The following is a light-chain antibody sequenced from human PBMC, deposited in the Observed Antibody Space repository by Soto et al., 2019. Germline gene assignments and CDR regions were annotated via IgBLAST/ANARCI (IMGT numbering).Light chain of an antibody. Sequence: QSVLTQAASVSGSPGQSITISCTGTSSDVGSYNLVSWYQQHPGKAPKLMIYEGTKRPSGVSNRFSGSKSGNTASLTISGLQAEDEAEYYCCSYAGSSSLVFGGGTNVTVL. CDR1: SSDVGSYNL. J-gene: IGLJ2*01. CDR3: CSYAGSSSLV. CDR2: EGT. V-gene: IGLV2-23*01.